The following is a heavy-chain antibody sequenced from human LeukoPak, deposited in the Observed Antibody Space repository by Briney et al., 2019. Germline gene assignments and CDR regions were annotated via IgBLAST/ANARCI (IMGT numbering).Heavy chain of an antibody. J-gene: IGHJ6*03. V-gene: IGHV1-69*05. Sequence: ASVKVSCKASGGTFSSYAISWVRQAPGQGLEWMGGIIPIFGTTNYAQKFQGRLTITTDESTSTAYMELSSLRSEDTAVYYCARGGSSSWPYYYYYMDVWGKGTTVTVSS. D-gene: IGHD6-13*01. CDR2: IIPIFGTT. CDR3: ARGGSSSWPYYYYYMDV. CDR1: GGTFSSYA.